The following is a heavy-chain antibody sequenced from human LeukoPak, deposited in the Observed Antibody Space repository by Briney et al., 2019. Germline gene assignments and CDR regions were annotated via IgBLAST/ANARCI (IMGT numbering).Heavy chain of an antibody. CDR3: ARVARGGIVVVPAAMHY. V-gene: IGHV3-30*04. D-gene: IGHD2-2*01. J-gene: IGHJ4*02. Sequence: GRSLRLSCAASGFTFSSYAMHWVRHAPGKGLEWVAVISYDGSNKYYADSVKGRFTISRDNSKNTLYLQMNSLRAEDTAVYYCARVARGGIVVVPAAMHYWGQGTLVTVSS. CDR2: ISYDGSNK. CDR1: GFTFSSYA.